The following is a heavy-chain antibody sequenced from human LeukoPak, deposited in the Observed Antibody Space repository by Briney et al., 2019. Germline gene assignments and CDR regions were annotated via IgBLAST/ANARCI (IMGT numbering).Heavy chain of an antibody. CDR3: ARDVGVYDSSGYYYFDY. Sequence: GGSLRLSCAASGFTFSSYGMHWVRQAPGKGLEWVAFIRYDGSNKYYADSVKGRFTISRDNAKNSLCLQMNSLRAEDTAVYYCARDVGVYDSSGYYYFDYWGQGTLVTVSS. CDR2: IRYDGSNK. J-gene: IGHJ4*02. V-gene: IGHV3-30*02. CDR1: GFTFSSYG. D-gene: IGHD3-22*01.